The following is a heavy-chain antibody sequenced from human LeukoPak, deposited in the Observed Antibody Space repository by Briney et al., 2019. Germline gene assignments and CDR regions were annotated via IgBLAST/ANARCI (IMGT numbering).Heavy chain of an antibody. V-gene: IGHV3-33*01. Sequence: GGSLRLSCAASGFTFSSYGMHWVRQAPGKGLEWVAVIWYDGSNKYYADSVKGRFTISRDNSKNTLYLQMNSLRAEDTAVYYCARELYYYDSSGYLYYYGMDVWGQGTTVTVSS. CDR2: IWYDGSNK. J-gene: IGHJ6*02. CDR3: ARELYYYDSSGYLYYYGMDV. CDR1: GFTFSSYG. D-gene: IGHD3-22*01.